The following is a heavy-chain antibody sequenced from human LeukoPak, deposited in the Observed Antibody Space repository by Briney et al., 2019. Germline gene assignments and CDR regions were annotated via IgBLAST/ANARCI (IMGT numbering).Heavy chain of an antibody. J-gene: IGHJ4*02. CDR1: GFTFSNYG. V-gene: IGHV3-21*01. D-gene: IGHD3-10*01. Sequence: PGGSLRLSCAASGFTFSNYGMNWVRQAPGKGLEWVSVISGSSSSEYYAGSVTGRFTISRDNAKNSLYLQMNSLRAEDTAVYYCASTISLVRGVIRYFDYWGQGTLVAVSS. CDR2: ISGSSSSE. CDR3: ASTISLVRGVIRYFDY.